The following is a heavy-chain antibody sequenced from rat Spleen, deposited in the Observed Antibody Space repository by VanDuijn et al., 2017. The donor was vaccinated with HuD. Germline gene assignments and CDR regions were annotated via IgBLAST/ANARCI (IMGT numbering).Heavy chain of an antibody. CDR3: ARHPGVTPYWCFDL. V-gene: IGHV5-29*01. D-gene: IGHD1-4*01. Sequence: EVQLVESDGGLVQPGRSLKLSCAASGFTFSDYYMAWVRQAPTKGLEWVATISYDGSSTYYRDSVKGRFTISRDNAKNTLYLQMNSLRSEDTATFYCARHPGVTPYWCFDLWGPGTMVTVSS. CDR2: ISYDGSST. CDR1: GFTFSDYY. J-gene: IGHJ1*01.